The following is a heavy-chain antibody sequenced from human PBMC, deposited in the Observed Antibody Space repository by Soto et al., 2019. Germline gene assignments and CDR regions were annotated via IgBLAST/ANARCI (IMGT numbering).Heavy chain of an antibody. CDR3: ARLGAQEIDP. CDR1: GSTISNYY. CDR2: IYYSGST. V-gene: IGHV4-59*08. Sequence: SDTLSLTSTNSGSTISNYYWCLFRLPPGKGLELIGYIYYSGSTNYNPSLKSRVTISVDTSKNQFSLKLSSVTAADTAVYYCARLGAQEIDPWGQGTLVTVS. D-gene: IGHD3-16*01. J-gene: IGHJ5*02.